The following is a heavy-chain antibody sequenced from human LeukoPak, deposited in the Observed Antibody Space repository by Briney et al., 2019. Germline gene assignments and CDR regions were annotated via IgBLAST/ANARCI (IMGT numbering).Heavy chain of an antibody. D-gene: IGHD2-2*01. V-gene: IGHV1-18*04. J-gene: IGHJ5*02. Sequence: ASVKVSCKASGYTFTSYGISWVRQAPGQGHEWMGWISAYNGNTNYAQKLQGRVTMTTDTSTSTAYMELRSLRSDDTAVYYCARDGIGYCSSTSCLNWFDPWGQGTLVTVSS. CDR2: ISAYNGNT. CDR1: GYTFTSYG. CDR3: ARDGIGYCSSTSCLNWFDP.